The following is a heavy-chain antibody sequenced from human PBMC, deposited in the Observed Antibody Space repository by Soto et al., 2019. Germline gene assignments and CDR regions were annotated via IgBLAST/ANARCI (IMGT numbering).Heavy chain of an antibody. CDR3: APHYYGSGAVDY. V-gene: IGHV4-39*01. Sequence: KPSETLSLTCTVSGGSISSSSYYWGWIRQPPGKGLEWIGSIYYSGSTYYNPSLKSRVTISVDTSKNQFSLKLSSVTAADTAVYYCAPHYYGSGAVDYWGQGTLVTVSS. J-gene: IGHJ4*02. CDR2: IYYSGST. CDR1: GGSISSSSYY. D-gene: IGHD3-10*01.